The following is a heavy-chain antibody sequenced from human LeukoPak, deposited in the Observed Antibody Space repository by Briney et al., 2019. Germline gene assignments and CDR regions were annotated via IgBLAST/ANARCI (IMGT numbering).Heavy chain of an antibody. Sequence: GGSLRLSCTASGFIFSRFGMAWVRQAPGKGPEWVSTISNSGGTYYADSVKGRFTVSRDISMNTVFLQMSSLRAGDTAVYYCAEGSLGSWYFFESWGQGTLVTVS. CDR2: ISNSGGT. CDR3: AEGSLGSWYFFES. V-gene: IGHV3-23*01. D-gene: IGHD6-13*01. J-gene: IGHJ4*02. CDR1: GFIFSRFG.